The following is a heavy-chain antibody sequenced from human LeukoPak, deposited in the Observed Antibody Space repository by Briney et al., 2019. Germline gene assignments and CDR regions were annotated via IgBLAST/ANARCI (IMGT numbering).Heavy chain of an antibody. Sequence: PSETLSLTCAVYGGSFSGYYWSWVRQPPGKGLEWIGEINHSGSTNYNPSLKSRVTISVDTSKNQFSLKLSSVTAADTAVYYCARGDIYGDYLPYSYYGMDFWGKGTTVTVSS. CDR2: INHSGST. J-gene: IGHJ6*04. CDR3: ARGDIYGDYLPYSYYGMDF. D-gene: IGHD4-17*01. CDR1: GGSFSGYY. V-gene: IGHV4-34*01.